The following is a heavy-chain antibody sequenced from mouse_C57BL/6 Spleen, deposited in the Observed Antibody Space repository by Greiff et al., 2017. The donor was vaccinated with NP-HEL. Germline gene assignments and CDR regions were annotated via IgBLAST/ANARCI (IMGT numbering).Heavy chain of an antibody. D-gene: IGHD2-12*01. J-gene: IGHJ4*01. CDR2: IYPGDGDT. CDR1: GYAFSSSW. V-gene: IGHV1-82*01. Sequence: QVQLQQSGPELVKPGASVKISCKASGYAFSSSWMNWVKQRPGKGLEWIGRIYPGDGDTNYNGKFKGKATLTADKSSSTAYMQLSSLTSEDSAVYFCARNDRAMDYWGQGTSVTVSS. CDR3: ARNDRAMDY.